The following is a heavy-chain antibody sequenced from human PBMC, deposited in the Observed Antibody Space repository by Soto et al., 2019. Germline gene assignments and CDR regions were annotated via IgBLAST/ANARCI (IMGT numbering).Heavy chain of an antibody. V-gene: IGHV1-3*01. Sequence: ASVKVSCKASGYTFTSYAMHWVRQAPGQRLEWMGWINAGNGNTKYSQKFQGRVTITRDTSASTAYMELSSLRSEDTAVYYCARTVDDYVWGSYRLYYFDYWGQGTLVTVSS. D-gene: IGHD3-16*02. J-gene: IGHJ4*02. CDR2: INAGNGNT. CDR3: ARTVDDYVWGSYRLYYFDY. CDR1: GYTFTSYA.